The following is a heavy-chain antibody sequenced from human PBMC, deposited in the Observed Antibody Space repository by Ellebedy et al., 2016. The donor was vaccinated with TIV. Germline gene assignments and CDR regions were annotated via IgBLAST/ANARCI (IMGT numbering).Heavy chain of an antibody. Sequence: GGSLRLSXAASGFTFSSYAMSWVRQAPGKGLEWVSAISGSGGSTYYADSVKGRFTISRDNSKNTLYLQMNSLRAEDTAVYYCAKDLAGGGTTGLVDYWGQGTLVTVSS. D-gene: IGHD1-1*01. CDR2: ISGSGGST. V-gene: IGHV3-23*01. J-gene: IGHJ4*02. CDR1: GFTFSSYA. CDR3: AKDLAGGGTTGLVDY.